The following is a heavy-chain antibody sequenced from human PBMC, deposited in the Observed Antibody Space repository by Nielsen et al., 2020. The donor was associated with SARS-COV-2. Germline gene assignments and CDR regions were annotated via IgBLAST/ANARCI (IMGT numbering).Heavy chain of an antibody. J-gene: IGHJ4*02. V-gene: IGHV3-9*01. CDR1: GFTFDDYA. Sequence: GRSLRLSCAASGFTFDDYAMHWVRQAPGKGLEWVSGISWNSGSIGYADSVKGRFTISRDNAKNSLYLQMNSLRAEDTALYYCAKDSGGSGSYYPRAVGYWGQGTLVTVSS. CDR2: ISWNSGSI. CDR3: AKDSGGSGSYYPRAVGY. D-gene: IGHD3-10*01.